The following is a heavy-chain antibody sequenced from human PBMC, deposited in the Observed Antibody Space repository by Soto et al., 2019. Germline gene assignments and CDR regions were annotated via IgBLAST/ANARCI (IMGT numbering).Heavy chain of an antibody. CDR1: GFTFSSYG. Sequence: QVQLVESGGGVVQPGRSLRLSCAASGFTFSSYGMHWVRQAPGKGLEWVAVIWYDGSNKYYADSVKGRFTISRDNSKNTLYLQMNSLRAEDTAVYYCARTFSPNDAFDIWGQGTMVTVSS. CDR3: ARTFSPNDAFDI. V-gene: IGHV3-33*01. J-gene: IGHJ3*02. CDR2: IWYDGSNK.